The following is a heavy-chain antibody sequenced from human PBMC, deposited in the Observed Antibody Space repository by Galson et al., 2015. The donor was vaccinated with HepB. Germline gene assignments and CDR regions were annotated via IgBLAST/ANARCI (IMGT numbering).Heavy chain of an antibody. CDR3: ARVPDQNGIGYFDF. CDR2: LSSDGNHA. J-gene: IGHJ4*02. V-gene: IGHV3-30*03. D-gene: IGHD2-2*03. CDR1: GGSFSCYA. Sequence: SLRLSCAAYGGSFSCYAMHWVRQAPGRGRVGVAMLSSDGNHAQYAASVKGRFTISRDNFKNTLYLCMTSLRVDDTAVFYCARVPDQNGIGYFDFCGQGTVVSVST.